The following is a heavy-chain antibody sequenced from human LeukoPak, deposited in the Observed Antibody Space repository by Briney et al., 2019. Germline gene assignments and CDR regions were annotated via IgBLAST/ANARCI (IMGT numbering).Heavy chain of an antibody. CDR3: AREGKRDTMVRGVLYYYYYMDV. V-gene: IGHV3-74*01. Sequence: GGSLRLSCAASGFTFSSYGMHWVRQAPGKGLVWVSRINSDGSSTSYADSVKGRFTISRDNAKNTLYLQMNSLRAEDTAVYYCAREGKRDTMVRGVLYYYYYMDVWGKGTTVTVSS. CDR2: INSDGSST. J-gene: IGHJ6*03. D-gene: IGHD3-10*01. CDR1: GFTFSSYG.